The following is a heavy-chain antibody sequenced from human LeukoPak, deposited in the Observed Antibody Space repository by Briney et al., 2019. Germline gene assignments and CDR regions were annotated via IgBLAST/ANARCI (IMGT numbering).Heavy chain of an antibody. CDR1: GGSISSSSYY. D-gene: IGHD1-26*01. V-gene: IGHV4-39*01. CDR2: IYYSGST. J-gene: IGHJ6*02. Sequence: PSETLSLTCTVSGGSISSSSYYWGWIRQPPGKGLEWIGSIYYSGSTYYNPSLKSRVTISVDTSKNQFSLKLSSVTAADTAVYYCARHNGRLGPPPPASYYGMDVWGQGTTVTVSS. CDR3: ARHNGRLGPPPPASYYGMDV.